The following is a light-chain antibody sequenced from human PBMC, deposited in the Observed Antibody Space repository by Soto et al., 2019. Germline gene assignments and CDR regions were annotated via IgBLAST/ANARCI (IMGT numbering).Light chain of an antibody. J-gene: IGLJ1*01. CDR2: EVN. Sequence: QSALTQPASVSGSPGQSITISCTGTSSDVGSYNLVSWYQQLPGKDPKVIICEVNKRPSGVSYRFSGSKSGNTASLTISGLQTEDEADYYCCSYAGTVAYVFGTGTKLTVL. V-gene: IGLV2-23*02. CDR3: CSYAGTVAYV. CDR1: SSDVGSYNL.